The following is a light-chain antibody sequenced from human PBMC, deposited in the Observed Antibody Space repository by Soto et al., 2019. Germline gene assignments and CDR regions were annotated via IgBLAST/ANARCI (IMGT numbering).Light chain of an antibody. Sequence: EIVLTQSPATLSLSPGERATLSCRASQSVSSYLAWYQQKPGQAPRLLIYDASNRATGIPARFSGSGSGTDFTLTISSLEPEDFAVYYCQQRSTWHVVFGGGTKVEIK. V-gene: IGKV3-11*01. J-gene: IGKJ4*01. CDR3: QQRSTWHVV. CDR2: DAS. CDR1: QSVSSY.